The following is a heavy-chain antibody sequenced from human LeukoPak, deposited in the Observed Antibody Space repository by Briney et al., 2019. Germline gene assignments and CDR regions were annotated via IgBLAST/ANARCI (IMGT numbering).Heavy chain of an antibody. CDR2: IYYSGST. D-gene: IGHD2-15*01. CDR1: GGSISSYY. J-gene: IGHJ4*02. V-gene: IGHV4-59*01. CDR3: ARAYCSGGSCYSPPLDY. Sequence: SETLSLTCTVSGGSISSYYWSWIRRPPGKGLEWIGYIYYSGSTNYNPSLKSRVTISVDTSKNQFSLKLSSVTAADTAVYYCARAYCSGGSCYSPPLDYWGQGTLVTVSS.